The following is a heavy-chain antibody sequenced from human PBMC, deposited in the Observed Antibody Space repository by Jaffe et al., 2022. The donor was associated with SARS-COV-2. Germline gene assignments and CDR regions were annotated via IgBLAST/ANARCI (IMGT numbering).Heavy chain of an antibody. CDR3: ASVWMESGPVELLPDAFDI. V-gene: IGHV4-4*02. CDR2: IYHSGST. D-gene: IGHD3-3*01. J-gene: IGHJ3*02. CDR1: GGSISSSNW. Sequence: QVQLQESGPGLVKPSGTLSLTCAVSGGSISSSNWWSWVRQPPGKGLEWIGEIYHSGSTNYNPSLKSRVTISVDKSKNQFSLKLSSVTAADTAVYYCASVWMESGPVELLPDAFDIWGQGTMVTVSS.